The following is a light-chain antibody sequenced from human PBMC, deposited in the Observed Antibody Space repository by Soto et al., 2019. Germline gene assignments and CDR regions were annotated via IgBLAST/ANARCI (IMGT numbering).Light chain of an antibody. CDR2: DVN. Sequence: QSVLTQPASVSGSPGQSITISCAGASSDVGAYNYVSWYQHHPGKAPKLIIYDVNNRPSGDSNRSYGSKSGNTASLTISGLQAEDEADYYCSSWTSGATYVFGSGTKVTVL. CDR3: SSWTSGATYV. J-gene: IGLJ1*01. V-gene: IGLV2-14*03. CDR1: SSDVGAYNY.